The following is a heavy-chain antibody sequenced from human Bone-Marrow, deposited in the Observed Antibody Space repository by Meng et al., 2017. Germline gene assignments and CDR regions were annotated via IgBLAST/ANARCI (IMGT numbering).Heavy chain of an antibody. CDR3: ARAGNLHPQRLYYYYYGMDV. CDR2: IIPIFGTA. J-gene: IGHJ6*02. D-gene: IGHD1-14*01. V-gene: IGHV1-69*06. CDR1: GGTFSSYA. Sequence: CKASGGTFSSYAISWVRQAPGQGLEWMGGIIPIFGTANYAQKFQGRVTITADKSTSTAYMELSSLRSEDTAVYYCARAGNLHPQRLYYYYYGMDVWGQGTTVTVSS.